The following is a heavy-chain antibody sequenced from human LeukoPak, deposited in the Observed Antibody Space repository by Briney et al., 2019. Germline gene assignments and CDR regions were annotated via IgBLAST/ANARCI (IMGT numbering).Heavy chain of an antibody. CDR1: GFTVSSNY. J-gene: IGHJ4*02. CDR3: AKDKVGATTGGYYFDY. Sequence: GGSLRLSCAASGFTVSSNYMSWVRQAPGKGLEWVSVIYSGGSTYYADSVKGRFTISRHNSKNTLYLQMNSLRAEDTAVYYCAKDKVGATTGGYYFDYWGQGTLVTVSS. V-gene: IGHV3-53*04. CDR2: IYSGGST. D-gene: IGHD1-26*01.